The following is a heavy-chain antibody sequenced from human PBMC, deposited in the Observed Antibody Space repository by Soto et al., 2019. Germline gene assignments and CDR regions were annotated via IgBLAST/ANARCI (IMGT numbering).Heavy chain of an antibody. J-gene: IGHJ6*02. CDR2: ISYDGSNK. D-gene: IGHD4-17*01. CDR1: GFTFSSYA. V-gene: IGHV3-30-3*01. CDR3: ARGGAPAMTTVTQADQYGMDV. Sequence: GGSLRLSCAASGFTFSSYAMHWVRQAPGKGLEWVAVISYDGSNKYYADSVKGRFTISRDNSKNTLYLQMNSLRAEDTAVYYCARGGAPAMTTVTQADQYGMDVWGQGTTVTVSS.